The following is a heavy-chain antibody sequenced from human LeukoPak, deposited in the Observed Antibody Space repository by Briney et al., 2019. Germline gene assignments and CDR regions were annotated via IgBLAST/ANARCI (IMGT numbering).Heavy chain of an antibody. D-gene: IGHD3-10*01. CDR1: GFSFSASA. CDR2: IRSKTKNYAT. V-gene: IGHV3-73*01. CDR3: TRQVYYGSKSYYNFDF. J-gene: IGHJ4*02. Sequence: PGGSLRPSCAASGFSFSASAMHWVRQASGKGLEWVGRIRSKTKNYATSYAASVKGRFTISRDDSKKTAYLQMNGLKTEDTAICYCTRQVYYGSKSYYNFDFWGQGTLVTVSS.